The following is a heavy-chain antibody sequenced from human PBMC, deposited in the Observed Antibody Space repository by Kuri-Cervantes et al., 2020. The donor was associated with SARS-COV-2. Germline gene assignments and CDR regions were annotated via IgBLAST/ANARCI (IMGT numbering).Heavy chain of an antibody. CDR3: ARAEGRIQFQLFDY. Sequence: ASVKVSCKASGYTFTSYYMHWVRQAPGQGLEWMGWINPNGGGTNYAQKFQGRVTMTRDTSISTAYMELSRLRSDDTAVYYCARAEGRIQFQLFDYWGQGTLVTVSS. CDR2: INPNGGGT. D-gene: IGHD2-2*01. J-gene: IGHJ4*02. CDR1: GYTFTSYY. V-gene: IGHV1-2*02.